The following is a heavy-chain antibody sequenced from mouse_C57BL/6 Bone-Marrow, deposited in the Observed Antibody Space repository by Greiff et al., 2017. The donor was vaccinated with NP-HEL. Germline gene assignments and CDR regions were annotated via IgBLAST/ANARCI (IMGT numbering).Heavy chain of an antibody. J-gene: IGHJ4*01. CDR3: ARSEGLLRRACAMDY. V-gene: IGHV1-76*01. CDR1: GYTFTDYY. CDR2: IYPGSGNT. D-gene: IGHD1-1*01. Sequence: QVQLQQSGAELVRPGASVKLSCKASGYTFTDYYINWVKQRPGQGLEWIARIYPGSGNTYYNEKFKGKATLTAEKSSSTAYMQLSSLTSEDSAVYFCARSEGLLRRACAMDYWGQGTSVTVSS.